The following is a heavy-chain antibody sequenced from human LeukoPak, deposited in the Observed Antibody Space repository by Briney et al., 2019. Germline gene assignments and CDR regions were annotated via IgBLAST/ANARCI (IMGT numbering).Heavy chain of an antibody. Sequence: QPGGSLRLSCAASGFTFSSYWMSWVRQAPGKGLEWVANIKQDGSERYYVDSVKGRFTISRDNAKNSLYLQMNSLRAEDTAVYYCARDRDYDILTGYHKAPEGLDYWGQGTLVTVSS. CDR2: IKQDGSER. CDR3: ARDRDYDILTGYHKAPEGLDY. V-gene: IGHV3-7*01. J-gene: IGHJ4*02. D-gene: IGHD3-9*01. CDR1: GFTFSSYW.